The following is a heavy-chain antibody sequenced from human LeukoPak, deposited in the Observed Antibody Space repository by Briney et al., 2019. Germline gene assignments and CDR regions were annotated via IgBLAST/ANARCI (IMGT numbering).Heavy chain of an antibody. CDR2: ISWNSGSI. V-gene: IGHV3-9*01. Sequence: GGSLRLSCAASGFTFDDYAMHWVRQAPGKGLEWVSGISWNSGSIGYADSVKGRFTISRDNAKNSLYLQMDSLRAEDTALYYCAKDINRGTMIVVVAHGAFDIWGQGTMVTVSS. CDR3: AKDINRGTMIVVVAHGAFDI. D-gene: IGHD3-22*01. J-gene: IGHJ3*02. CDR1: GFTFDDYA.